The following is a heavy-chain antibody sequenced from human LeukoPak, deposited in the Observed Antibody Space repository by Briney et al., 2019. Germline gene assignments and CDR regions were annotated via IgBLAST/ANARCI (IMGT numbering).Heavy chain of an antibody. CDR3: ARDDSSGYLLPFDY. Sequence: PGGSLRLSCAASGFTFSSYSMNWVRQAPGKGLEWVSSISSSSYIYYADSVKGRFTISRDNAKNSLYLQMNSLRAEDTAVYYCARDDSSGYLLPFDYWGQGTLVTVSS. CDR2: ISSSSYI. J-gene: IGHJ4*02. CDR1: GFTFSSYS. V-gene: IGHV3-21*01. D-gene: IGHD3-22*01.